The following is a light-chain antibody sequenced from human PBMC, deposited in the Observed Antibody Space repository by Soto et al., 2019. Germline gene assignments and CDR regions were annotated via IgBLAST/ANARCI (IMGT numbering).Light chain of an antibody. V-gene: IGKV1-39*01. CDR1: QTIRYS. J-gene: IGKJ1*01. CDR2: DAS. Sequence: DIQMTQSPSSLSASVGDRVTITCRASQTIRYSLNWYQQKPRKAPKVLIYDASTLQSGVPPRFSGSGSGTDFALTISSLQPEDFATYYCHQGAGSLTWTFGQGTRVEAK. CDR3: HQGAGSLTWT.